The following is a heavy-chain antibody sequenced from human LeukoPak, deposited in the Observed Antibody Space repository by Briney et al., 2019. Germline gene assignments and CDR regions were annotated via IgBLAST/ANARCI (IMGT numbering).Heavy chain of an antibody. CDR2: ISSSSSTI. Sequence: PGRSLRLSCAASGFTFSSYSMNWVRQASGKGLEWVSYISSSSSTIYYADSVKGRFTISRDNAKNSLYLQMNSLRAEDTAVYYCARDPNYYYYYMDVWGKGTTVTVSS. V-gene: IGHV3-48*01. D-gene: IGHD2-8*01. CDR3: ARDPNYYYYYMDV. CDR1: GFTFSSYS. J-gene: IGHJ6*03.